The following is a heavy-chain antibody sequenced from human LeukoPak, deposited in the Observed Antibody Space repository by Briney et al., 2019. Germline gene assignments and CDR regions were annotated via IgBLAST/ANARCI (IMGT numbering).Heavy chain of an antibody. V-gene: IGHV3-23*01. D-gene: IGHD2-2*01. CDR1: GFTFSSYA. J-gene: IGHJ4*02. Sequence: PGGSLRLSCAASGFTFSSYAMSWVRQAPGKGLEWVSAISGSGGSTYYADSVKGRFTISRDNAKNSLYLQMNSLRAEDTAVYYCAREGLVVVPAESGIGCDYWGQGTLVTVSS. CDR2: ISGSGGST. CDR3: AREGLVVVPAESGIGCDY.